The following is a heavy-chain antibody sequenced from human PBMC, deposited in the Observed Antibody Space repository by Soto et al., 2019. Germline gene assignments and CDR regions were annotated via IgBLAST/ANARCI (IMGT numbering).Heavy chain of an antibody. CDR1: GFTLGTYV. Sequence: EVQLLASGGGLVQPGGSLRLSCAASGFTLGTYVMTWVRQAPGKGLEWVSAISGSCGSTNYADPVKGRFTISRDNTKNTLYLQMNSLIVEDTAVNYCAKDRKGSYCSGGTCYSFDYWGQGTLVTVPS. CDR2: ISGSCGST. J-gene: IGHJ4*02. V-gene: IGHV3-23*01. CDR3: AKDRKGSYCSGGTCYSFDY. D-gene: IGHD2-15*01.